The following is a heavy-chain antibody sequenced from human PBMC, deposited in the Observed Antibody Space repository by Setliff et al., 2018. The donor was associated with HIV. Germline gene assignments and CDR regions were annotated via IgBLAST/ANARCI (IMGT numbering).Heavy chain of an antibody. D-gene: IGHD2-15*01. CDR3: AGDDRCSGGCCYSY. V-gene: IGHV4-39*02. CDR1: GAPIDDASYY. J-gene: IGHJ4*02. Sequence: SETLSLTCSVSGAPIDDASYYWAWIRQPPGKGLEWIGSIYFSERPYYNPSLSSRVTISVDTSKNQFSLKLSSVAAADTAVYYCAGDDRCSGGCCYSYWGQGALVTVSS. CDR2: IYFSERP.